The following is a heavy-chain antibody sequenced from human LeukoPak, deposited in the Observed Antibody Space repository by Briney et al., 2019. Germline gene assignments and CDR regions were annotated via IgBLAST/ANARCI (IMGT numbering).Heavy chain of an antibody. CDR1: GFTFSSYG. J-gene: IGHJ6*03. V-gene: IGHV3-30*02. Sequence: GGSLRLSCAASGFTFSSYGMHWVSQATGKGREGVAFIRNEGSNKYYGDSVKGRFTISRDNTKNTLYLQMNSLRAEDAAVYDCAKDVREVRAYYYYMDVWGKGTTVTVSS. CDR3: AKDVREVRAYYYYMDV. D-gene: IGHD2-2*01. CDR2: IRNEGSNK.